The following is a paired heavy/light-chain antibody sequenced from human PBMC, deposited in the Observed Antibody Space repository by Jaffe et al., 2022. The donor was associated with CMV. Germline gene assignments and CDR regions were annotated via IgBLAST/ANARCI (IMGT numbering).Light chain of an antibody. CDR3: QAWDTNTYV. Sequence: SYELTQPPSVSVSPGQTASITCSGDKLDSKYTSWYQQKTGQSPVLVIYQDAKRPSGIPERFSGSNSGNTATLTISETQAMDEAEYYCQAWDTNTYVFGTGTKVSVL. V-gene: IGLV3-1*01. J-gene: IGLJ1*01. CDR1: KLDSKY. CDR2: QDA.
Heavy chain of an antibody. D-gene: IGHD6-6*01. J-gene: IGHJ4*02. CDR1: GGSVSSSDYY. CDR3: ARQGTTSLAARAFNY. CDR2: IYYNGNT. Sequence: QLQLQESGPGLVKPSETLSRTCTVSGGSVSSSDYYWGWIRHLPGKGLEWIGSIYYNGNTYYNPSLKSRLTISVDTSMNQFSLELRSVTAADTAVYYCARQGTTSLAARAFNYWGQGTLVTVSS. V-gene: IGHV4-39*01.